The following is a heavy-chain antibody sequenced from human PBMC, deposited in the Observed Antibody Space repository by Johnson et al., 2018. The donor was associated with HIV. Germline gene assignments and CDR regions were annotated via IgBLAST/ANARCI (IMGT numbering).Heavy chain of an antibody. CDR2: IKQDGSEK. D-gene: IGHD1-26*01. CDR1: GFTFSSYW. CDR3: TTRLNSGTYWGNYDFDV. Sequence: MLLVESGGGVVQPGRSLRLSCAASGFTFSSYWMSWVRQAPGKGLEWVANIKQDGSEKYYVDSVKGRFTISRDNAKNTLYLQMDNLKAEDTALYYCTTRLNSGTYWGNYDFDVWGQGTMVTVSS. J-gene: IGHJ3*01. V-gene: IGHV3-7*05.